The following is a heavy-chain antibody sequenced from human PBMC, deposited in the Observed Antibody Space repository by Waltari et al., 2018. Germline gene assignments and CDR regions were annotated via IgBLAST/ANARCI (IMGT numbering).Heavy chain of an antibody. Sequence: VQLVESGGGLVKPGGSWELSCTACGFTFRGYDMNWVRQASGKGLEWISYIRSTGDAIYYADSVKGRFTISRDNAKNSLFLQMNSLRAEDTAVYYCARGQPPLWLRLDNWGQGTLVTVSS. CDR1: GFTFRGYD. CDR3: ARGQPPLWLRLDN. D-gene: IGHD5-12*01. V-gene: IGHV3-48*03. J-gene: IGHJ4*02. CDR2: IRSTGDAI.